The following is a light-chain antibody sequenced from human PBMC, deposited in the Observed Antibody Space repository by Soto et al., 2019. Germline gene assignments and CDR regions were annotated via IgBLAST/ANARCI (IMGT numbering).Light chain of an antibody. CDR2: ASP. CDR3: QEYNCAPSFT. V-gene: IGKV1-27*01. Sequence: DIQMTQSQSSLSASVGDRVTISCRARQGIGSYLAWYQQKPGKVPKLLIYASPTLQSGVPSRFSGSGSGTDFTLTISILQPEDVATYYCQEYNCAPSFTFGGGTKVEIQ. CDR1: QGIGSY. J-gene: IGKJ4*01.